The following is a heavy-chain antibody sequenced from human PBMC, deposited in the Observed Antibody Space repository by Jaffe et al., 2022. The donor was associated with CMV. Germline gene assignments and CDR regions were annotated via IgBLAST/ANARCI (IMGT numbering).Heavy chain of an antibody. CDR2: ISWNSGSI. J-gene: IGHJ5*02. CDR1: GFTFDDYA. D-gene: IGHD6-19*01. Sequence: EVQLVESGGGLVQPGRSLRLSCAASGFTFDDYAMHWVRQAPGKGLEWVSGISWNSGSIGYADSVKGRFTISRDNAKNSLYLQMNSLRAEDTALYYCAKEHSSGWFTGWFDPWGQGTPVTVSS. CDR3: AKEHSSGWFTGWFDP. V-gene: IGHV3-9*01.